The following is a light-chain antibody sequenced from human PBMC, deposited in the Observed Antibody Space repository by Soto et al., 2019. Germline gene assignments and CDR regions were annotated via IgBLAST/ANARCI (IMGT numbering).Light chain of an antibody. Sequence: EIVLTQSPGTLSLSPGERATLSCRASQSVSSCYLAWYQQKPGQAPRLLIYGASSRATGIPDRFSGSGSGTDFTLTISRLEPEDFAVYYCQQYGSSLYTFGQGTKVDIK. CDR2: GAS. CDR3: QQYGSSLYT. J-gene: IGKJ2*01. V-gene: IGKV3-20*01. CDR1: QSVSSCY.